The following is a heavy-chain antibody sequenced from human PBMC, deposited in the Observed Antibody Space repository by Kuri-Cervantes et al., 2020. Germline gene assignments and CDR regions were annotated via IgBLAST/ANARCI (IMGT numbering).Heavy chain of an antibody. V-gene: IGHV1-8*01. D-gene: IGHD6-13*01. CDR3: ARGRSWYDY. Sequence: ASVKITCKASGCTFTSYDINCVRQATGQELEWMGWMNPESGDTAYAQKFPGRVTMNRNTSINTPYMELSSMRSEYTAVYYCARGRSWYDYWGQGTLVTVSS. CDR2: MNPESGDT. CDR1: GCTFTSYD. J-gene: IGHJ4*02.